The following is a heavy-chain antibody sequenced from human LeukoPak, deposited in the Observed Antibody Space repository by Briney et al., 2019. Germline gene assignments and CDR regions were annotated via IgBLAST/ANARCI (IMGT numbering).Heavy chain of an antibody. J-gene: IGHJ4*02. D-gene: IGHD3-22*01. V-gene: IGHV3-21*01. CDR3: ARGGYDSSGYRIEDY. Sequence: GGSLRLSCSASGFTFSNFAMNWVRQAPGKGLEWVSSISSSSSYIYYADSVKGRFTISRDNAKNSLYLQMNSLRAEDTAVYYCARGGYDSSGYRIEDYWGQGTLVTVSS. CDR2: ISSSSSYI. CDR1: GFTFSNFA.